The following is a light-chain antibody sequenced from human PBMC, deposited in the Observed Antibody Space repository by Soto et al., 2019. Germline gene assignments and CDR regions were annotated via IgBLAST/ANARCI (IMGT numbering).Light chain of an antibody. CDR1: SSDFGDDKY. J-gene: IGLJ3*02. V-gene: IGLV2-14*01. Sequence: QSVLTQPASVSGSPGQSITVSCTGSSSDFGDDKYVSWYQQQPGKGPNLLIYGVNGRPSGISNRFSGSKSGNTASLTISGLQVEDEAEYFCGSFTTSRIGVFGGGTKVPVL. CDR3: GSFTTSRIGV. CDR2: GVN.